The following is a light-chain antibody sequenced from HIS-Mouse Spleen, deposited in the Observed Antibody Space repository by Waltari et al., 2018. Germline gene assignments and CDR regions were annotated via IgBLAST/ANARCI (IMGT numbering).Light chain of an antibody. Sequence: QSALTQPRSVSGSPGPSVTISCTRTTSAVGGYNYPSWSQQHPGKAPKLMIYDVSKRPSGVPDRFSGSKSGNTASLTISGLQAEDEADYYCCSYAGSYTYVFGTGTKVTVL. J-gene: IGLJ1*01. CDR2: DVS. CDR3: CSYAGSYTYV. V-gene: IGLV2-11*01. CDR1: TSAVGGYNY.